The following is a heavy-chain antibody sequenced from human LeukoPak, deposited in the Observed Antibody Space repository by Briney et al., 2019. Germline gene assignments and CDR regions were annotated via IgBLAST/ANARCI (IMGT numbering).Heavy chain of an antibody. CDR2: IRYDGSNK. CDR1: RFTLSNYC. V-gene: IGHV3-30*02. CDR3: GKGGIETYYYDSSGYYSPY. Sequence: GGSLSLSCAASRFTLSNYCMHWLRPAPGKELDWVAFIRYDGSNKYYADSMNGLFTISRHNSKNPLYLKMNSLRAEDMCVYYCGKGGIETYYYDSSGYYSPYWGQGTLVTVSS. J-gene: IGHJ4*02. D-gene: IGHD3-22*01.